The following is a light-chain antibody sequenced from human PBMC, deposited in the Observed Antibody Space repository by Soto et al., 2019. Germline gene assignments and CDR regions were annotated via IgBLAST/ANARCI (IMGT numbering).Light chain of an antibody. CDR2: DVN. CDR3: TSWTTSTTMI. V-gene: IGLV2-14*03. J-gene: IGLJ2*01. CDR1: SSYIGAYNF. Sequence: LTQPASLSWAPGQSITLSCTGTSSYIGAYNFVSWYQQHPGKAPKLMLYDVNIRPSGVSNRFSGSKSGNTASLTISGLQAEDEADYYCTSWTTSTTMIFGGGTKVTVL.